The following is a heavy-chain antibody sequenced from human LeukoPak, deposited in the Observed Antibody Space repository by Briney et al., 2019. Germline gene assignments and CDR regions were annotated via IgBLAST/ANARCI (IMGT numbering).Heavy chain of an antibody. CDR2: ISTSSSYI. Sequence: GGSLRLSCAASGFTFSSYGMNWVRQAPGKGLEWVSSISTSSSYIYYADSMKGRFTISRDNAKNSLYLQMNSLRAEDTAVYYCAREYGSGSYYLWGQGTLVTVSS. V-gene: IGHV3-21*01. D-gene: IGHD3-10*01. CDR1: GFTFSSYG. J-gene: IGHJ4*02. CDR3: AREYGSGSYYL.